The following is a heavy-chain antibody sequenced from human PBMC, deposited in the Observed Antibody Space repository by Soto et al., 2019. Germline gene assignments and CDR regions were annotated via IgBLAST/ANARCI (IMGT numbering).Heavy chain of an antibody. J-gene: IGHJ4*02. CDR2: TLYDGTNQ. CDR1: GFTFRSYA. CDR3: ARDSGRATGTSRHTFDF. D-gene: IGHD1-1*01. V-gene: IGHV3-30-3*01. Sequence: QVQLVESGGAVVQPGRSLRLSCSASGFTFRSYAMHWVRQAPGKGLEWVAVTLYDGTNQYYADSVKGRFTISRDSSGNKLFLQMNSVTNEDTAVYFCARDSGRATGTSRHTFDFWGQGTLVTVSA.